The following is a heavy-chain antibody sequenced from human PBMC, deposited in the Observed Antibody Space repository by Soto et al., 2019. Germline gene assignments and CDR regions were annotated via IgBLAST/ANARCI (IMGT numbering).Heavy chain of an antibody. CDR3: ARDQQDYSHYSGWFGP. V-gene: IGHV4-59*01. D-gene: IGHD4-4*01. J-gene: IGHJ5*02. Sequence: SETLSLTCTVSGGSISSYYWSWIRQPPGKGLEWIGYIYYSGSTNYNPSLKSRVTISVDTSKNQFSLKLSSVTAADTAVYYCARDQQDYSHYSGWFGPCGQGTLVTVSS. CDR1: GGSISSYY. CDR2: IYYSGST.